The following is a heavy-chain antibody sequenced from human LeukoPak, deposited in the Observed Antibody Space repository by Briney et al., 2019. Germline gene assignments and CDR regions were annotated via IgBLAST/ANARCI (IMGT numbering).Heavy chain of an antibody. V-gene: IGHV4-34*01. CDR3: ARQGSGWYRIYFDY. J-gene: IGHJ4*02. Sequence: SETLSLTCAVYGGSFGGYYWSWIRQPPGKGLEWIGEINHSGSTNYNPSLKSRVTISVDTSKNQFSLKLSSVTAADTAVYYCARQGSGWYRIYFDYWGQGTLVTVSS. D-gene: IGHD6-19*01. CDR2: INHSGST. CDR1: GGSFGGYY.